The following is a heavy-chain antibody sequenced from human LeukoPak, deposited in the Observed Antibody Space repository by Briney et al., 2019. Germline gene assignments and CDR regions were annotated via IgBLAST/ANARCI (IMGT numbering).Heavy chain of an antibody. Sequence: SETLSLTCTVSGGSISSGGYSWSWLRQHPGKGLEWIGYIYYSGSTYYNPSLKSRVTISVDTSKNQFSLKLSSVTAADTAVYYYARDKGEGSGAFDIWGQGTMVTVSS. J-gene: IGHJ3*02. D-gene: IGHD3-10*01. CDR3: ARDKGEGSGAFDI. CDR1: GGSISSGGYS. CDR2: IYYSGST. V-gene: IGHV4-31*03.